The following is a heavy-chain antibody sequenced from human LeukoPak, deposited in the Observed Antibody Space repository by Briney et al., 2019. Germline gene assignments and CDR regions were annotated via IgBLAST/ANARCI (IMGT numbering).Heavy chain of an antibody. V-gene: IGHV4-31*03. CDR3: AGLYSSGWYEEGHWFDP. J-gene: IGHJ5*02. CDR2: IYYSGST. Sequence: SETLSLTCTVSGGSISSGGYYWSWIRQHPGKGLEWIGYIYYSGSTYYNPSLKSRVTISVDTSKNQFPLKLSSVTAADTAVYYCAGLYSSGWYEEGHWFDPWGQGTLVTVSS. D-gene: IGHD6-19*01. CDR1: GGSISSGGYY.